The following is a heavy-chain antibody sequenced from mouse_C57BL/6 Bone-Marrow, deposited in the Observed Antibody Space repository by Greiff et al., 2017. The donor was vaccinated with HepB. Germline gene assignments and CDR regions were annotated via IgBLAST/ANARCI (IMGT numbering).Heavy chain of an antibody. CDR1: GFTFSDYG. Sequence: DVKLVESGGGLVKPGGSLKLSCAASGFTFSDYGMHWVRQAPEKGLEWVAYISSGSSTIYYADTVKGRFTISRDNAKNSLFLQMTSLRSEDTAMYYCAGNYDYDGAWFAYWGQGTLVTVSA. CDR3: AGNYDYDGAWFAY. D-gene: IGHD2-4*01. CDR2: ISSGSSTI. J-gene: IGHJ3*01. V-gene: IGHV5-17*01.